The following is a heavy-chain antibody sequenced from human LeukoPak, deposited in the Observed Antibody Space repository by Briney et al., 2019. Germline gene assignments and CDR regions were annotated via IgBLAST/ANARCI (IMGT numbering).Heavy chain of an antibody. CDR3: ASTFPYCTSGTCAL. J-gene: IGHJ4*02. Sequence: GGSLRLSCAASGFTFSDYYMSWIRQAPGKGLEWVSYISSSGSTIYYADSVKGRFTISGNNAKNSLYLQMNSLRAEDSAVYYCASTFPYCTSGTCALGGQGTLVTVSS. D-gene: IGHD2-15*01. CDR1: GFTFSDYY. CDR2: ISSSGSTI. V-gene: IGHV3-11*04.